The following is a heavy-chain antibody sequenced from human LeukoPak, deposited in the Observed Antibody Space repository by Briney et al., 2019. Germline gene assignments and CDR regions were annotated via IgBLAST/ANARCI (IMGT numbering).Heavy chain of an antibody. CDR2: ISSSSSYI. Sequence: GGSLRLSCAASGFTFSSYSMNWVRQAPGKGLEWVSSISSSSSYIYYADSVKGRFTISRDNDKNSLYLQMNSLRAEDTAVYYCARVGASDAFDFWGQATMVTVSS. CDR1: GFTFSSYS. CDR3: ARVGASDAFDF. D-gene: IGHD1-26*01. V-gene: IGHV3-21*01. J-gene: IGHJ3*01.